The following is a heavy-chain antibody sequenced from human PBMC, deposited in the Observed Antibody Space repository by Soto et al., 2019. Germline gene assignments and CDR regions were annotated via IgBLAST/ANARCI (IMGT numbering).Heavy chain of an antibody. V-gene: IGHV1-46*01. CDR2: INPSGGST. Sequence: QVQLVQSGAEVKKPGASVKVSCKASGYTFTSYYMHWVRQAPGQGLEWMGIINPSGGSTSYAQKFQGRDTMTRDTATSTVDMELRSVRSEDTAVKYCAIDIVEVVARGEYWGQGTLVTVSS. J-gene: IGHJ4*02. CDR3: AIDIVEVVARGEY. D-gene: IGHD2-15*01. CDR1: GYTFTSYY.